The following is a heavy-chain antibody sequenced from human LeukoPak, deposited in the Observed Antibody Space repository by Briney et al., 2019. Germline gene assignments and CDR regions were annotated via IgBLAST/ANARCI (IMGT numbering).Heavy chain of an antibody. Sequence: GGSLRLSCAASGFTFSSYWMHWVRQAPGKGLVWVSRINSDGSSTSYADSVKGRFTISRDNAKNTLYLQMSSLRAEDTAVYYCARASYYYDSSGYYFYFDYWGQGTLVTVSS. CDR3: ARASYYYDSSGYYFYFDY. V-gene: IGHV3-74*01. CDR1: GFTFSSYW. J-gene: IGHJ4*02. CDR2: INSDGSST. D-gene: IGHD3-22*01.